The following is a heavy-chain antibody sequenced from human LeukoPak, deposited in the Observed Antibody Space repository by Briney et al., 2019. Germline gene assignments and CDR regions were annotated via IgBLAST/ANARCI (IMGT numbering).Heavy chain of an antibody. CDR1: GYSFTSYW. V-gene: IGHV5-10-1*01. D-gene: IGHD2-2*01. J-gene: IGHJ4*02. CDR3: ARHTRGIVVVPAAIDY. CDR2: IDPSDSYT. Sequence: GESLKISCKGSGYSFTSYWISWVRQMPGKGLEWMGRIDPSDSYTNYNPSFQGHVTISAGKSISTAYLQWSSLKASDTAMYYCARHTRGIVVVPAAIDYWGQGTLVTVSS.